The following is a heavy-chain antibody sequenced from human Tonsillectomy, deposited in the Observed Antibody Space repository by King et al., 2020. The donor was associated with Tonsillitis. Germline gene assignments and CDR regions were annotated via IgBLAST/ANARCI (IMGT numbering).Heavy chain of an antibody. D-gene: IGHD2-2*01. V-gene: IGHV4-38-2*02. CDR2: IYHSGST. Sequence: QLQESGPGLVKPSETLSLTCAVSGYSISSGYYWGWIRQPPGKGLEWIGSIYHSGSTYYNPSRKSRVTISVDTSKNPFSLKLSSVTAADTAVYYCARESGYCSSTSCYYYYYYGMDVWGQGTTVTVSS. J-gene: IGHJ6*02. CDR1: GYSISSGYY. CDR3: ARESGYCSSTSCYYYYYYGMDV.